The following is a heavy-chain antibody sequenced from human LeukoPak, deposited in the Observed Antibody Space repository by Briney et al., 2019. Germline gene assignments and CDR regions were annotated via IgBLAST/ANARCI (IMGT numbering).Heavy chain of an antibody. V-gene: IGHV1-2*04. D-gene: IGHD6-19*01. CDR3: ARSGYSSGWYPSHFQH. Sequence: ASVKVSCKASGYTFTGYYMHWVRQAPGQGLEWMGWINPNSGGTNYAQKFQGWVTMTRDTSISTAYMELSRLRSDDTAVYYCARSGYSSGWYPSHFQHWGQGTLVTVSS. CDR1: GYTFTGYY. J-gene: IGHJ1*01. CDR2: INPNSGGT.